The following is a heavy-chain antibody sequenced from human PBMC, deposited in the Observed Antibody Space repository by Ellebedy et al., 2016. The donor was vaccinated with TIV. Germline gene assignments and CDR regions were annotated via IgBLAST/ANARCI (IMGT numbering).Heavy chain of an antibody. V-gene: IGHV5-51*01. D-gene: IGHD4-17*01. CDR3: ASLLGDYGDYISGYYFDY. CDR2: IYPGDSDT. J-gene: IGHJ4*02. Sequence: GESLKISXKGSGYSFTSYWIGWVRQMPGKGLEWMGIIYPGDSDTRYSPSFQGQVTISADKSISTAYLQWSSLKASDTAMYYCASLLGDYGDYISGYYFDYWGQGTLVTVSS. CDR1: GYSFTSYW.